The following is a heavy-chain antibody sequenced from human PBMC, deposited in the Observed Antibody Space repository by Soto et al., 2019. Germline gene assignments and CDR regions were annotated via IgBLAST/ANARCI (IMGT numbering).Heavy chain of an antibody. D-gene: IGHD3-9*01. Sequence: QVQLVQSGAEVKKPGSSVKVSCKASGGTFSSYAISWVRQAPGQGLEWMGGIIPIFGTANYAQKFQGRVTMPADETTSTAYMELSRLRSEDTAVYYCASRMAYYDIFTGYENWFDPWGEGTLVTFSS. J-gene: IGHJ5*02. CDR1: GGTFSSYA. CDR2: IIPIFGTA. CDR3: ASRMAYYDIFTGYENWFDP. V-gene: IGHV1-69*01.